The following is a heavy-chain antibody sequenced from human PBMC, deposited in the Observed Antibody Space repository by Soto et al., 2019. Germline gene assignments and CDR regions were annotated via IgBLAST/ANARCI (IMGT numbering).Heavy chain of an antibody. D-gene: IGHD3-22*01. CDR2: ISGSGGST. J-gene: IGHJ4*02. CDR3: TTDVALKYYYDSSGYFFDY. Sequence: GGSLRLSCAASGFTFSSYAMSWVRQAPGKGLEWVSAISGSGGSTYYAAPVKGRFTISRDDSKNTLYLQMNSLKTEDTAVYYCTTDVALKYYYDSSGYFFDYWGQGTLVTVSS. V-gene: IGHV3-23*01. CDR1: GFTFSSYA.